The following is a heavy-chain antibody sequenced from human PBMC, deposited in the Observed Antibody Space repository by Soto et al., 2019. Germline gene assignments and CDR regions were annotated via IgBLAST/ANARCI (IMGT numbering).Heavy chain of an antibody. V-gene: IGHV1-69*02. CDR1: GGTFSSYT. Sequence: GASVKVSCKASGGTFSSYTISWVRQAPGQGLEWMGRIIPILGIANYAQKFQGRVTITADKSTSTAYMELSSLRSEDTAVYYCARGPTHGAFDLWGQGTMVTVSS. J-gene: IGHJ3*01. CDR2: IIPILGIA. CDR3: ARGPTHGAFDL.